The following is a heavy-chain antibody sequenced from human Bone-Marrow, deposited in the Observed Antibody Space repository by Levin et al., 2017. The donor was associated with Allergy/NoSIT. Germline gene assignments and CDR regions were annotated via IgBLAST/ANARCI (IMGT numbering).Heavy chain of an antibody. Sequence: GESLKISCAASGFTFSSYSMNWVRQAPGKGLEWVSSISSANKYIYSADSVKGRFTISRDNAKNSLYLQMNSLRVEDTAVYYCARDPAGYDSSGYYSRVAFDMWGQGTMVTVSS. CDR3: ARDPAGYDSSGYYSRVAFDM. V-gene: IGHV3-21*01. D-gene: IGHD3-22*01. J-gene: IGHJ3*02. CDR1: GFTFSSYS. CDR2: ISSANKYI.